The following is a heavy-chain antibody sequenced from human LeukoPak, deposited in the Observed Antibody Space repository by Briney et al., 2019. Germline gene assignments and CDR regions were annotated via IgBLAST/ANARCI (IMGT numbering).Heavy chain of an antibody. Sequence: GGSLRLSCAASGFTFSSYWMSWVRQAPGKGLEWVANIKQDGSEKYYVDSVRGRFTISRDNAKNSLYLQMNSLRAEDTAVYYCAREGYGYCSSTSCLNDYWGQGTLVTVPS. CDR1: GFTFSSYW. J-gene: IGHJ4*02. CDR2: IKQDGSEK. D-gene: IGHD2-2*01. V-gene: IGHV3-7*01. CDR3: AREGYGYCSSTSCLNDY.